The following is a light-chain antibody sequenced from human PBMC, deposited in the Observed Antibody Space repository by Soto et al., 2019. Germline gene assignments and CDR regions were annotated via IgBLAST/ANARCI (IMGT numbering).Light chain of an antibody. CDR1: QSVSSSY. V-gene: IGKV3-20*01. CDR2: GAS. Sequence: EIVLTQSPGTLSLSPGERATLSCRASQSVSSSYLAWYQQKPGQAPRLLIYGASSRATGIPDRFSGSGSGTDFTLTISRLEPEDFAVYYCQQRARTFGQGTKVDNK. CDR3: QQRART. J-gene: IGKJ1*01.